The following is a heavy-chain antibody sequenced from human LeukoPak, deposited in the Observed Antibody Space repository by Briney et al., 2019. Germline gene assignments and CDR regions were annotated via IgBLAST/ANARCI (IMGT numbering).Heavy chain of an antibody. Sequence: SETLSLTCAVSGGSISSGGYPWSWIRQPPGKGLEWIGYIYHSGSTYYNPSLKSRVTISVDRSKNQFSLKLSSVTAADTAVYYCARVLRWFDPWGQGTLVTVSS. J-gene: IGHJ5*02. CDR2: IYHSGST. CDR3: ARVLRWFDP. D-gene: IGHD3-16*01. CDR1: GGSISSGGYP. V-gene: IGHV4-30-2*01.